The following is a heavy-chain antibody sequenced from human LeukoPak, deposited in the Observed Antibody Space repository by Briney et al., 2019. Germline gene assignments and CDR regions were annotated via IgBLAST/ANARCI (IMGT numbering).Heavy chain of an antibody. CDR3: AKAGDYGGGGTHY. J-gene: IGHJ4*02. CDR1: GFTFSSYG. V-gene: IGHV3-30*18. CDR2: ISYDGSNK. Sequence: PGGSLRLSCAASGFTFSSYGMHWVGQAPGKGLEGVAVISYDGSNKYYADSVKGRFTISRDNSKNTLYLQMNSLRAEDTAVYYCAKAGDYGGGGTHYWGQGTLVTVSS. D-gene: IGHD4-17*01.